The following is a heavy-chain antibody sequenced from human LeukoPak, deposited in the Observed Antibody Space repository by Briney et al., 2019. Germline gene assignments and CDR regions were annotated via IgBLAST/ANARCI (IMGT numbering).Heavy chain of an antibody. CDR2: IYSGGST. V-gene: IGHV3-53*01. J-gene: IGHJ4*02. D-gene: IGHD5-18*01. Sequence: PGGSLRLSCAASGFTVSSNYMSWVRQAPGKGLEWVSVIYSGGSTYYADSVKGRFTISRDNPKNTLYLQMNSLRAEDTAVYYCARDLAYSYGIYWGQGTLVTVSS. CDR3: ARDLAYSYGIY. CDR1: GFTVSSNY.